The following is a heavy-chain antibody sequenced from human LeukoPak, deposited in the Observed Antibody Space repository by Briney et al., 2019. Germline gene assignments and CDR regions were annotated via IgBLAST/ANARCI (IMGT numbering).Heavy chain of an antibody. J-gene: IGHJ4*02. Sequence: PGRSLRLSCAASGFTFSSYAMHWVRQAPGKGLEWVAVISYDGSNKYYADSVKGRFTISRDNSKNTLYLQMNSLRAEDTAVYYCASSGVVMTLPYFDYWGQGTLVTVSS. CDR2: ISYDGSNK. D-gene: IGHD3-22*01. V-gene: IGHV3-30*01. CDR1: GFTFSSYA. CDR3: ASSGVVMTLPYFDY.